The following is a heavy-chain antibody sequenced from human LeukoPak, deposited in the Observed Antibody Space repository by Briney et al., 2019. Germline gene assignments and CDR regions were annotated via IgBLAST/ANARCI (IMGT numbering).Heavy chain of an antibody. Sequence: GGSLRLSCAASEFTVNNNYMSWVRQAPGRGLEWVSVIYSDGRTYFADSVKGRFTISRDNSKNTLYLQMNSLRAEDTAVYYCAKDCSSTSCYGYWGQGTLVTVSS. CDR1: EFTVNNNY. CDR3: AKDCSSTSCYGY. D-gene: IGHD2-2*01. V-gene: IGHV3-66*02. J-gene: IGHJ4*02. CDR2: IYSDGRT.